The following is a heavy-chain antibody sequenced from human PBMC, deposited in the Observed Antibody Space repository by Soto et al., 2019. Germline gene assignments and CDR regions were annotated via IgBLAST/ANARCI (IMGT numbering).Heavy chain of an antibody. D-gene: IGHD4-17*01. J-gene: IGHJ6*02. Sequence: EVQLVESGGGLVQPGGSLRLSCAASGFTFSSYWMHWVRQAPGKGLVWVSRINSDGSNTRYADSVKGRFTISRDNAKNTLYLQMNSLRAEDTALYYCAMPSVTSQQYYGMGVWGQGTTVTVSS. CDR1: GFTFSSYW. CDR3: AMPSVTSQQYYGMGV. V-gene: IGHV3-74*01. CDR2: INSDGSNT.